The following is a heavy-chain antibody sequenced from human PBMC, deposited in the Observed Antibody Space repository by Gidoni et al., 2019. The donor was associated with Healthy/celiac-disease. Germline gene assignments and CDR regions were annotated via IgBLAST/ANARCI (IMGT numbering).Heavy chain of an antibody. D-gene: IGHD4-17*01. V-gene: IGHV3-30-3*01. J-gene: IGHJ4*02. CDR3: ARDLSQFVGDSPSY. CDR1: GFPFSSYA. CDR2: ISYDGSNK. Sequence: QVQLVESGGGVVQPGRSLRLSCAASGFPFSSYAMHWVRQAPGKGLEWVAVISYDGSNKYYADSVKGRFTISRDNSKNTLYLQMNSLRAEDTAVYYCARDLSQFVGDSPSYWGQGTLVTVSS.